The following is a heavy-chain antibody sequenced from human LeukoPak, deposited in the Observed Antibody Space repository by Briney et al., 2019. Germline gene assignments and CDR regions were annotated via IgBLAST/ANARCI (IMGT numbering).Heavy chain of an antibody. Sequence: GGSLRLSCAASGFTFSSYAMHWVRQAPGKGLEWVAVISYDGSNKYYADSVKGRFTISRDDSKNTLYLQMNSLRAEDTAVYYCAREGDSSGYYFDYWGQGTLVTVSS. J-gene: IGHJ4*02. CDR1: GFTFSSYA. CDR3: AREGDSSGYYFDY. V-gene: IGHV3-30-3*01. CDR2: ISYDGSNK. D-gene: IGHD3-22*01.